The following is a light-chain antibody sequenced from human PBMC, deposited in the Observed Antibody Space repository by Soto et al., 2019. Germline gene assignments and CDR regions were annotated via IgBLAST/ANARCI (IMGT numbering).Light chain of an antibody. V-gene: IGKV1-5*01. CDR2: DAS. CDR3: QQDYSYLMYT. J-gene: IGKJ2*01. CDR1: QSISSW. Sequence: DIQMTQSPSTLSASVGDRVTITCRASQSISSWLAWYQQKPGKAPKLLIYDASRLESGVPSRFSGSGTGTEFPLTISSLQPDDFSTYYCQQDYSYLMYTFGQGTKLEIK.